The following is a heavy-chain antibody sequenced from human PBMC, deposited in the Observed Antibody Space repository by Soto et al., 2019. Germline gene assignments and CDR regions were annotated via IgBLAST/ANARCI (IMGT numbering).Heavy chain of an antibody. D-gene: IGHD3-10*01. J-gene: IGHJ4*02. CDR1: GGAFNTYT. CDR3: GTEEYTDAGSSHKEGDDVEN. V-gene: IGHV1-69*08. Sequence: QVQLVQSGAEVKKPGSSVKVSCKAFGGAFNTYTFSWERQAPGQGLGWVGRIVPVLGITNSARKFQDRVTITADKSTSTVDMGLSRLESEGAGVYDWGTEEYTDAGSSHKEGDDVENWGQGTVVAVSS. CDR2: IVPVLGIT.